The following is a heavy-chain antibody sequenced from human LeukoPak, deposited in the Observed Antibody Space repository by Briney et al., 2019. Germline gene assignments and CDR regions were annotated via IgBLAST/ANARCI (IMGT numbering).Heavy chain of an antibody. CDR1: GGSISSSSYY. J-gene: IGHJ5*02. Sequence: SETLSLTCTVSGGSISSSSYYWGWIRQPPGKGLEWIGSIYYSGSTYYNPSLKSRVTISVDTSKNQFSLKLSSVTAADTAVYYCTSCYSDVFDPWGQGTLVTVSS. CDR3: TSCYSDVFDP. V-gene: IGHV4-39*01. D-gene: IGHD2-21*02. CDR2: IYYSGST.